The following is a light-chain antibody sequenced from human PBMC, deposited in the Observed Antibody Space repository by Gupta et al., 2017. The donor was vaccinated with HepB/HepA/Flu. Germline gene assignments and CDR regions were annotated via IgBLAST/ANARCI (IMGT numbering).Light chain of an antibody. J-gene: IGKJ5*01. V-gene: IGKV3-11*01. Sequence: EIVLTQSPATLSLSPGERATLSCRARPRVSSYLAWYQQKPGQAPRLLIYDASNRATGVPARFSGSGSGTDFTLTISSLEPEDFAVYYCQQRSNWPRAFGQGTQMEIK. CDR1: PRVSSY. CDR2: DAS. CDR3: QQRSNWPRA.